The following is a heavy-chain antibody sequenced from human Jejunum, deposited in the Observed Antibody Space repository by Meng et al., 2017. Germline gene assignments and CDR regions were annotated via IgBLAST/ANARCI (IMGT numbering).Heavy chain of an antibody. Sequence: QQQPRGSGPGLAKPSGTLSLICIVSVDPIHTYNYWSWLRQSPEKGLEWIGQIDHRGSPYYTPSLKSRVTMSVDKSKSQVSLQLTSVTAADTAVYYCAKHGGYYQHYWGQGTLVTVSS. D-gene: IGHD3-22*01. J-gene: IGHJ4*02. V-gene: IGHV4-4*02. CDR3: AKHGGYYQHY. CDR1: VDPIHTYNY. CDR2: IDHRGSP.